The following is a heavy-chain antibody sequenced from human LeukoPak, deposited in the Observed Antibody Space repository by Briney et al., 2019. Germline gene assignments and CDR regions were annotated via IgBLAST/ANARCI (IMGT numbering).Heavy chain of an antibody. J-gene: IGHJ4*02. CDR3: ARGRDYYDTNYFDY. CDR2: ITNSGNSK. Sequence: RQAPGXGLEWVXYITNSGNSKSYADSVKGRFTISRDNAKNSLYLQMNSLRAEDTAVYYCARGRDYYDTNYFDYWGQGTLVTVSS. V-gene: IGHV3-11*06. D-gene: IGHD3-22*01.